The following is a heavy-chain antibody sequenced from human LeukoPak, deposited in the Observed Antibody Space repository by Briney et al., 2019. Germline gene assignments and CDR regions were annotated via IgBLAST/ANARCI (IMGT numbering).Heavy chain of an antibody. CDR2: IYYSGST. CDR1: GGPFSSYY. Sequence: SETLSLTCTVSGGPFSSYYWSWIRQPPGKGLEWIGYIYYSGSTNYNPSLKSRVTISVDTSKNQFSLKLSSVTAADTAVYYCASVGYGTSVDYWGQGTLVTVSS. J-gene: IGHJ4*02. V-gene: IGHV4-59*01. D-gene: IGHD2-2*01. CDR3: ASVGYGTSVDY.